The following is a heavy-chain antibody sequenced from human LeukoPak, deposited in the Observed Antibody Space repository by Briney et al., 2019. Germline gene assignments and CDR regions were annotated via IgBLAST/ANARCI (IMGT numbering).Heavy chain of an antibody. Sequence: ASVKVSFKASGGTFSSYAISWVRQAPGQGLEWMGRIIPIFGTANYAQKFQRRGTITTDESTSTAYMELSSLRSEDTAVYYCAREVFIAAADYWYFDLWGRGTLVTVYS. CDR2: IIPIFGTA. V-gene: IGHV1-69*05. CDR3: AREVFIAAADYWYFDL. D-gene: IGHD6-13*01. J-gene: IGHJ2*01. CDR1: GGTFSSYA.